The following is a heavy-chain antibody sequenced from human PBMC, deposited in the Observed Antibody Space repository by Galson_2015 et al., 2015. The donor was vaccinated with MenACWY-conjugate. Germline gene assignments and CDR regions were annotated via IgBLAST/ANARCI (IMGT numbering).Heavy chain of an antibody. CDR3: ARRRPRDIGGGFDI. D-gene: IGHD2-15*01. V-gene: IGHV4-4*02. Sequence: LSLTCVVSGDSISRSNWWSWVRQSPGKGLAWIGNIHYSGGTYHNPSLKSRITTSVDTSKNEFSLNLASVTAADTAVYYCARRRPRDIGGGFDIWGQGTLVTVSA. CDR1: GDSISRSNW. CDR2: IHYSGGT. J-gene: IGHJ3*02.